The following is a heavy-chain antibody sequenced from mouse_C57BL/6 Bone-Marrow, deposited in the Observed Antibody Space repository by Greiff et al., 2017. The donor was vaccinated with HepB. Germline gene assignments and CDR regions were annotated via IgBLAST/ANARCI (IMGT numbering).Heavy chain of an antibody. CDR3: ARDYGSYGFSY. CDR1: GYTFTTYW. CDR2: INPGSGYT. V-gene: IGHV1-7*01. Sequence: VQLQQSGAELAKPGASVRLSCKASGYTFTTYWMHWVKQRPGQGLDWIGYINPGSGYTKYNQKFKDKATLTADKSSSTAYMQLSSLTYEDSAVSFCARDYGSYGFSYWGQGTLVTVSA. J-gene: IGHJ3*01. D-gene: IGHD1-1*01.